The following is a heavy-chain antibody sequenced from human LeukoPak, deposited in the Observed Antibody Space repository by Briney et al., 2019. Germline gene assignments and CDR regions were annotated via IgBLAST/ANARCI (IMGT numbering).Heavy chain of an antibody. D-gene: IGHD6-6*01. J-gene: IGHJ4*02. CDR3: AKDLGLGYSSSGLDY. CDR1: GFTFSSYA. CDR2: ISGSGGST. V-gene: IGHV3-23*01. Sequence: GGSLRLSCVASGFTFSSYAMSWVRQAPGKGLEWVSAISGSGGSTYYADSVKGRFTISRDNSKNTLYLQMNSLRAEDTAVYYCAKDLGLGYSSSGLDYWGQGTLVTVSS.